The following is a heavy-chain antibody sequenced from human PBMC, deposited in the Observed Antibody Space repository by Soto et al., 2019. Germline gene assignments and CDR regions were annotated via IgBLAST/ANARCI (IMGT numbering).Heavy chain of an antibody. CDR1: GVSIHNSHSF. J-gene: IGHJ5*01. V-gene: IGHV4-39*01. CDR3: GRVVEGATRHTDLDS. CDR2: VYYSGGA. D-gene: IGHD2-21*01. Sequence: PSETLSLTCTVSGVSIHNSHSFWGWIRQPPRKGLEFIGTVYYSGGAHYNSSLKSRVTISVDTANNQVSLRMRSLTAADTAVYYCGRVVEGATRHTDLDSWGQGTLVTVSS.